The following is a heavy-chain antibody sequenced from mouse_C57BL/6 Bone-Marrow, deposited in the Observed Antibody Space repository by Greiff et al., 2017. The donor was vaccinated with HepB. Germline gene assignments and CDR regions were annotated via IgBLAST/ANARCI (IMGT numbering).Heavy chain of an antibody. Sequence: EVKLMESGPGLVKPSQSLSLTCSVTGYSITSGYYWNWIRQFPGNKLEWMGYINYVGSNNYNPSLKNRISITRDTSKNQIFLKLNSVTTEDTATYYCARDGYYDAMDYWGQGTSVTVSS. CDR3: ARDGYYDAMDY. CDR1: GYSITSGYY. J-gene: IGHJ4*01. D-gene: IGHD2-3*01. CDR2: INYVGSN. V-gene: IGHV3-6*01.